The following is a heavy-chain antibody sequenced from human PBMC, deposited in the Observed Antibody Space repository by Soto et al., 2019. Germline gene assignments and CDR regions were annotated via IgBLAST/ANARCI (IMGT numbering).Heavy chain of an antibody. D-gene: IGHD2-2*01. CDR2: IYYSGST. V-gene: IGHV4-59*01. CDR3: ARLYCSSTSCYVGHWFDP. J-gene: IGHJ5*02. Sequence: SETLSLTCTVSGGSISSYYWSWIRQPPGKGLEWIGYIYYSGSTNYNPSLKSRVTISVDTSKNQFSLKLSSVTAADTAVYYCARLYCSSTSCYVGHWFDPWGQGTLVTVSS. CDR1: GGSISSYY.